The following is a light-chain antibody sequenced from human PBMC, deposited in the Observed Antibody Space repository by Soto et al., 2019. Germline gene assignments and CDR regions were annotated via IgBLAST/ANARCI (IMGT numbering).Light chain of an antibody. Sequence: EIVLTQSPATLSLSPGERATLSCRASQSVSSYLAWYQQKPGQAPRLLIYDASNRATGIPARFSGSGSGTDFTHTISSLEPEDFAVYYCQQRSNWPPSITFGQGTRLEMK. CDR2: DAS. J-gene: IGKJ5*01. V-gene: IGKV3-11*01. CDR3: QQRSNWPPSIT. CDR1: QSVSSY.